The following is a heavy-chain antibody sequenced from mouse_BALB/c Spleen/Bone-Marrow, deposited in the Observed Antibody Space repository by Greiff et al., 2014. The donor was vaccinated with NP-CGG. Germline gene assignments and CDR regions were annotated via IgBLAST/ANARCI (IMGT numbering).Heavy chain of an antibody. Sequence: QLQQSGTELVKPGALVKLFWKASGHTFTTYYIYWVKPRAGQGLEWIGEINPSNGGTNFYEKYKRKATLTADKSSSTSYMQLSSLTSEDYAVYYCTRRGQTYSYLDYWGQGTSVTVSS. CDR1: GHTFTTYY. D-gene: IGHD3-3*01. CDR3: TRRGQTYSYLDY. J-gene: IGHJ4*01. CDR2: INPSNGGT. V-gene: IGHV1-53*01.